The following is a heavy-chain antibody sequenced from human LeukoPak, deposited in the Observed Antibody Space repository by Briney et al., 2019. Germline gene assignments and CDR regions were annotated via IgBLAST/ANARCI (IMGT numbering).Heavy chain of an antibody. V-gene: IGHV4-39*07. J-gene: IGHJ4*02. CDR1: GASISSSTDY. CDR3: ATSIAVAGNGLDY. D-gene: IGHD6-19*01. CDR2: IYYSGST. Sequence: PSETLSLTCTVSGASISSSTDYWGWLRQPPGKGLEWIANIYYSGSTNYNPSLKSRVTISVDTSKNQFSLKLSSVTAADTAVYYCATSIAVAGNGLDYWGQGTLVTVSS.